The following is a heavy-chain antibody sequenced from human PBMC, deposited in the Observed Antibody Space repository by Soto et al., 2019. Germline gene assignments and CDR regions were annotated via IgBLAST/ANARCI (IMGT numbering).Heavy chain of an antibody. Sequence: QVQLVESGGGVVHPGRSLRLSCAASGFTFSSNGMHWVRQAPGKGLEWVADLSYDGSNQYYADSVKGRFTISRDNSKNTLYLQMNSLRAEDTAVYYCARGEAYNYHGMDVWGQGTTVTVSS. D-gene: IGHD2-21*01. J-gene: IGHJ6*02. CDR1: GFTFSSNG. CDR3: ARGEAYNYHGMDV. CDR2: LSYDGSNQ. V-gene: IGHV3-30*03.